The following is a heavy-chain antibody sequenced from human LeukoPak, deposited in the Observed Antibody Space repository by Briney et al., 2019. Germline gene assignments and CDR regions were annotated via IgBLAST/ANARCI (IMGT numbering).Heavy chain of an antibody. CDR2: IYTSGST. CDR3: ARVGYYDSSGYYWD. V-gene: IGHV4-61*02. CDR1: GGPISSGSFY. D-gene: IGHD3-22*01. Sequence: PSETLSLTCTVSGGPISSGSFYWSWIRQPAGKGLEWIGRIYTSGSTKYNHSLQRRVTISIDTSKNQFSLKLSSVAAADTAVYYCARVGYYDSSGYYWDWGQGTLVTVSS. J-gene: IGHJ4*02.